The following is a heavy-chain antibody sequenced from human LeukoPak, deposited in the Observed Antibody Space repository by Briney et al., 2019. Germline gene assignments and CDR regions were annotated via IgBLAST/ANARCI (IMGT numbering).Heavy chain of an antibody. CDR2: ISQDGTEK. J-gene: IGHJ4*02. Sequence: GGSLRLSCAASGLIFGNYWMTWVRQAPGKGLEGVAGISQDGTEKFYVGSAEGRFTISRDNAKNSLYVQMNSLSAEDTALYFCATDGFCSGGACFRKNDFWGQGTLVTVSS. CDR1: GLIFGNYW. CDR3: ATDGFCSGGACFRKNDF. D-gene: IGHD2-15*01. V-gene: IGHV3-7*01.